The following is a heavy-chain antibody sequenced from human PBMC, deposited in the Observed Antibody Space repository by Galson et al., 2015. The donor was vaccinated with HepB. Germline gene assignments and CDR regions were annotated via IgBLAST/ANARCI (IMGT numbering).Heavy chain of an antibody. CDR3: AREGRRRWLQSGAFDI. J-gene: IGHJ3*02. V-gene: IGHV1-18*04. CDR2: ISAYNGNT. CDR1: GYTFTSYG. D-gene: IGHD5-24*01. Sequence: SVKVSCKASGYTFTSYGISWVRQAPGQGLEWMGWISAYNGNTNYAQKLQGRVTMTTDTSTSTAYMELRSLRSDDTAVYYCAREGRRRWLQSGAFDIWGQGTMVTVSS.